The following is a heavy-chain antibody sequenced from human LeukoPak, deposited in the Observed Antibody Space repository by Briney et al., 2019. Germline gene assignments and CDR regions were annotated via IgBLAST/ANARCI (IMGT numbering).Heavy chain of an antibody. Sequence: SGPTLVNPTQTLTLTCTFSGFPLSTSGVGVGWIRQPPGKALEWLALIYWNDDKRYSPSLKSRFTITKDTSKNQVVLTMTNMDPVDTATYYCAHLTYSSSATKTFDYWGQGTLVTVSS. J-gene: IGHJ4*02. CDR2: IYWNDDK. CDR3: AHLTYSSSATKTFDY. CDR1: GFPLSTSGVG. V-gene: IGHV2-5*01. D-gene: IGHD6-6*01.